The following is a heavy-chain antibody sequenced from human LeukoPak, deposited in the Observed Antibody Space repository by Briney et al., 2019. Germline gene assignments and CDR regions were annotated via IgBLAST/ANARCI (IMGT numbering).Heavy chain of an antibody. CDR2: ISGSGGST. J-gene: IGHJ4*02. Sequence: GGSMRLSCAAYGFTSSSYAMGWVRQAPGKGLEWVSTISGSGGSTYYADSVKGRFTISRDNSKSTLYLQMNSLRAEDTAIYYCAKDQDHRSRYYGYCFDYWGQGTLVTVSS. CDR3: AKDQDHRSRYYGYCFDY. CDR1: GFTSSSYA. V-gene: IGHV3-23*01. D-gene: IGHD3-22*01.